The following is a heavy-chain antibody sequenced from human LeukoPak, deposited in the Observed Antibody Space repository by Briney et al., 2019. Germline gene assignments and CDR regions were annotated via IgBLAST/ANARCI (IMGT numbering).Heavy chain of an antibody. J-gene: IGHJ4*02. D-gene: IGHD5-12*01. CDR1: GFTFGDYA. V-gene: IGHV3-49*04. CDR2: IRSKAYGGTT. Sequence: GRSLRLSCTASGFTFGDYAMSWVRQAPGKGLEWVGFIRSKAYGGTTEYAASVKGRFTISRDDSKSIAYLQMNSLKTEDTAVYYCTPHRGYSGYGFDYWGQGTLVTVSS. CDR3: TPHRGYSGYGFDY.